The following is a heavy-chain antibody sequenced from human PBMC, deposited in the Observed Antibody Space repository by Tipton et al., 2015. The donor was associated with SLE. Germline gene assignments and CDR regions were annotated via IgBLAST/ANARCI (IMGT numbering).Heavy chain of an antibody. Sequence: SLRLSCAASGFTFHSYAMSWVRQAPGKGLEWVSGISGSGGSTYYADSVKGRFTISRDNSKNTLFLQMESLRAEYTAVYYCANVDISGWYYFDDLGPWNPCHRLF. D-gene: IGHD6-19*01. CDR2: ISGSGGST. CDR3: ANVDISGWYYFDD. CDR1: GFTFHSYA. J-gene: IGHJ4*01. V-gene: IGHV3-23*01.